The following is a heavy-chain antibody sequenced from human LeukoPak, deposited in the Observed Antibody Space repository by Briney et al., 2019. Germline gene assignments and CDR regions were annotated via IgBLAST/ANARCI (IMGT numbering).Heavy chain of an antibody. CDR2: INPNSGGT. Sequence: ASVKVSCKASGYTFTGYYMHWVRQAPGQGLEWMGWINPNSGGTNYAQKFQGWVTMTRDTSISTAYMELSRLRSDDTAVYYCARGTPDYGGMYFDYWGQGTLVTVSS. J-gene: IGHJ4*02. V-gene: IGHV1-2*04. CDR3: ARGTPDYGGMYFDY. CDR1: GYTFTGYY. D-gene: IGHD4-23*01.